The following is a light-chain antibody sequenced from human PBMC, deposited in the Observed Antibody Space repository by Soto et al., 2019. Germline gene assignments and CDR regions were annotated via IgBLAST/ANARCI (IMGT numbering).Light chain of an antibody. J-gene: IGKJ5*01. CDR2: AAS. Sequence: DIQLTQSPSFLSASVGDRVTITCRASQAIDTYLAWYQQKPGKAPKLLIYAASLLQSGVPSRFSGSGSGTEFTLTINSLQPEDFASYYCQQLNSFPLLFGQGTRQEIK. CDR1: QAIDTY. CDR3: QQLNSFPLL. V-gene: IGKV1-9*01.